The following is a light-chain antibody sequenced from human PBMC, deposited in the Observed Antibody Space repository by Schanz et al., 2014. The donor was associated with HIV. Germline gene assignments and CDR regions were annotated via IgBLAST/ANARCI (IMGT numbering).Light chain of an antibody. CDR1: SSDIGSYVY. CDR2: GVN. Sequence: QSALTQPASVSGSPGQSITISCTGSSSDIGSYVYVSWCQQHPGKAPKVLIHGVNNRPSGVPDRLSGSKSGNTASLTISGLQAEDEAVYYCCSYAGSYTWVFGGGTKLTVL. CDR3: CSYAGSYTWV. V-gene: IGLV2-11*01. J-gene: IGLJ3*02.